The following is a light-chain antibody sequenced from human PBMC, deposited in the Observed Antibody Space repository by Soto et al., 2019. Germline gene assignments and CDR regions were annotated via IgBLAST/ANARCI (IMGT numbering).Light chain of an antibody. J-gene: IGLJ2*01. Sequence: QSVLTQSPSASGTPGQRVTISCSGSRSNIGSNAVSWYQQLPGTAPKLLINSDNQRPSGVPDRFSGSKSGTSASLAISGLQSEDEADYYCAAWDASLTVVFGGGTKLTVL. CDR3: AAWDASLTVV. V-gene: IGLV1-44*01. CDR1: RSNIGSNA. CDR2: SDN.